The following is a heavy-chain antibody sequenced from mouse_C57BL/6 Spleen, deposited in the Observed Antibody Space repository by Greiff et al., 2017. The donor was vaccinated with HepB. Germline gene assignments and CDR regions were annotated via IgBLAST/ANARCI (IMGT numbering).Heavy chain of an antibody. CDR1: GYAFSSSW. Sequence: QVQLQQSGPELVKPGASVKISCKASGYAFSSSWMNWVKQRPGKGLEWIGRIYPGDGDTNYNGKFKGKATLTADKSSSTAYMQLSSLTSEDSAVYFCARSPDGYYFAYWGQGTLVTVSA. CDR2: IYPGDGDT. CDR3: ARSPDGYYFAY. V-gene: IGHV1-82*01. D-gene: IGHD2-3*01. J-gene: IGHJ3*01.